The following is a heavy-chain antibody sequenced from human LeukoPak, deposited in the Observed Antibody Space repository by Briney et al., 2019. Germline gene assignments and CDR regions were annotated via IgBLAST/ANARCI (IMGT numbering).Heavy chain of an antibody. CDR2: IKQDGSEK. J-gene: IGHJ4*02. Sequence: HPGGSLRLSCAASGFTFSSYWMSWVRQAPGKGLEWVANIKQDGSEKYYVDSVKGRFTISRDNAKDSLYLQMNSLRAEDTAVYYCARDEQLVAHYFDYWGQGTLVTVSS. D-gene: IGHD6-6*01. CDR1: GFTFSSYW. V-gene: IGHV3-7*01. CDR3: ARDEQLVAHYFDY.